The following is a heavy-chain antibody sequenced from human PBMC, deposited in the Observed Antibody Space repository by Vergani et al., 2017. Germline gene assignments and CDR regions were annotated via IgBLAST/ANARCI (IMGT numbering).Heavy chain of an antibody. V-gene: IGHV4-61*02. CDR3: ARGAYEAYFDY. Sequence: QVQLQQSGPGLVNPSQTLSPTCSVPGVSITGGSYYWNWMRQSAGKGLEWIGRIFTRGSTDYNPSLKGRVTISFDTSKNQFSLKLNSVTAADTAVYYCARGAYEAYFDYWGQGTLVTVSS. J-gene: IGHJ4*02. CDR2: IFTRGST. CDR1: GVSITGGSYY. D-gene: IGHD3-16*01.